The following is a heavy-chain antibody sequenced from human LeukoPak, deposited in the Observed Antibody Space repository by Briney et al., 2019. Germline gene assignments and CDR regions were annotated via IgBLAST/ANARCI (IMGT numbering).Heavy chain of an antibody. CDR3: AKCISYYYDSSGAY. Sequence: GGSLRLSCAASGFTFSSYAMSWVRQAPGKGLEWVSAISGSAGTTYYADSVKGRFTISRDNSKNTLYLQMNSLRAEDTAVYYCAKCISYYYDSSGAYWGQGTLVTVSS. CDR1: GFTFSSYA. J-gene: IGHJ4*02. V-gene: IGHV3-23*01. D-gene: IGHD3-22*01. CDR2: ISGSAGTT.